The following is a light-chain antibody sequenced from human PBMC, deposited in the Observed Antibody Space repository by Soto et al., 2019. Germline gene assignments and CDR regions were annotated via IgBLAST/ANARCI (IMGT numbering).Light chain of an antibody. CDR1: QSITSS. CDR3: HQYNFWPT. CDR2: GTS. Sequence: EIGMTQSPATLSVSPGERATLSCRASQSITSSLAWYQQKPGQAPRLLIYGTSTRATGVPARFSGGGSGTEFTLTINSLQSEDFAVYFCHQYNFWPTFGQGTKVDIK. J-gene: IGKJ1*01. V-gene: IGKV3-15*01.